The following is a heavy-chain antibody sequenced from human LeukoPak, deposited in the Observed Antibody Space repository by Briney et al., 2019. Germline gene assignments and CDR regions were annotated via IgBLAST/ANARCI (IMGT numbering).Heavy chain of an antibody. V-gene: IGHV3-9*03. CDR3: AKARNYDILTPFFDY. CDR2: ISWNSGSI. J-gene: IGHJ4*02. D-gene: IGHD3-9*01. Sequence: GGSLRLSCAASGFTFDDYAMHWVRQAPGKGLEWVSGISWNSGSIGYADSVKGRFTISRDKAKNSLYLQMNSLRAEDMALYYCAKARNYDILTPFFDYWGQGTLVTVSS. CDR1: GFTFDDYA.